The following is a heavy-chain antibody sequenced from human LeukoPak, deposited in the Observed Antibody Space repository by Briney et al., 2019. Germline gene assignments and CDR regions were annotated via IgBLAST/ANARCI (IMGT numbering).Heavy chain of an antibody. CDR1: GFTFDTYA. CDR3: ARGSLGSSTSSDCCPLDY. J-gene: IGHJ4*02. CDR2: IGGSGINT. D-gene: IGHD2-21*01. V-gene: IGHV3-23*01. Sequence: PGGSLRLSCAASGFTFDTYAMSWVRQAPGKGLEWVSAIGGSGINTFYADSVRGRFTISRDNSKNTLYLQMNSLRAEDTAVFYCARGSLGSSTSSDCCPLDYWGQGALVTVSS.